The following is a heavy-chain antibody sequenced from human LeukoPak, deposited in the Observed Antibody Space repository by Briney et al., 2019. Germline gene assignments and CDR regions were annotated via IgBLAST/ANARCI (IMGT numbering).Heavy chain of an antibody. D-gene: IGHD1-26*01. CDR2: ISYDGSNK. CDR3: AKDLNSGPRDI. V-gene: IGHV3-30*18. J-gene: IGHJ3*02. CDR1: GFTFSSYG. Sequence: GGSLRLSCAASGFTFSSYGMHWVRQAPGKGLEWVAVISYDGSNKYYADSVKGRFTISRDNSKNTLYLKMNSSRAEDTAVYYCAKDLNSGPRDIWGQGTMVTVSS.